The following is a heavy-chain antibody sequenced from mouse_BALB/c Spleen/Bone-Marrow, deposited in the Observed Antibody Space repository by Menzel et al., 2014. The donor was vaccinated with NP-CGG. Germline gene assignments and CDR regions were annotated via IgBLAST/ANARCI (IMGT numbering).Heavy chain of an antibody. J-gene: IGHJ3*01. CDR2: IDPYYGGI. CDR1: GYSFTGYN. D-gene: IGHD2-14*01. V-gene: IGHV1-39*01. Sequence: EVQLQQSGPELEKPGASVKISCKASGYSFTGYNMNWVKQNNGKSLEWIGNIDPYYGGISYNQKFKGKATLTVDKSSNTAYMQLKSLTSEDSAIYYCAISIEYRPLVYWGQGTLVTFSA. CDR3: AISIEYRPLVY.